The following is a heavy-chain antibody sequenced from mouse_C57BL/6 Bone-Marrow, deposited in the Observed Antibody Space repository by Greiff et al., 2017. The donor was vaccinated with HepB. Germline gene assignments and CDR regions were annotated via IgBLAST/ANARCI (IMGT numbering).Heavy chain of an antibody. D-gene: IGHD4-1*02. V-gene: IGHV1-50*01. CDR1: GYTFTSYW. J-gene: IGHJ2*01. CDR3: AQLYFDY. Sequence: QVQLQQPGAELVKPGASVKLSCKASGYTFTSYWMQWVKQRPGQGLEWIGEIDPSDSYTNYNQKFKGKATLTVDTSSSTAYMQLSSLTSEDSAVYYCAQLYFDYWGQGTTLTVSS. CDR2: IDPSDSYT.